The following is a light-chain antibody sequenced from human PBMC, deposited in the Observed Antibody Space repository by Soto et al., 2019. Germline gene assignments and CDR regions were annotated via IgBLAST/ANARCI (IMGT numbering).Light chain of an antibody. Sequence: QSVLTQPASVSGSPGQSITIPCTGTSSDVGSYNLVSWFQQHPGKVPKLIIYEGTKRPSGVSDRFSGSKSGNTASLTISGLQAEDEADYYCCSYAGSYTYVFGTGTKVTVL. CDR3: CSYAGSYTYV. CDR2: EGT. V-gene: IGLV2-23*01. J-gene: IGLJ1*01. CDR1: SSDVGSYNL.